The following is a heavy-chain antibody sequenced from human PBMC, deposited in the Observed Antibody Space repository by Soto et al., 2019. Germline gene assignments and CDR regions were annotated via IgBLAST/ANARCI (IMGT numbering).Heavy chain of an antibody. V-gene: IGHV5-10-1*01. CDR3: ARAQGEYYGSGFYYYGMDV. Sequence: PGESLKISCKGSGYSFTSYWISWVRQMPGKGLDWMGRIDPSDSYTNYSPSFQGHVTISADKSISTAYLQWSSLKASDTAMYYCARAQGEYYGSGFYYYGMDVWGQGTTVTVSS. J-gene: IGHJ6*02. CDR2: IDPSDSYT. CDR1: GYSFTSYW. D-gene: IGHD3-10*01.